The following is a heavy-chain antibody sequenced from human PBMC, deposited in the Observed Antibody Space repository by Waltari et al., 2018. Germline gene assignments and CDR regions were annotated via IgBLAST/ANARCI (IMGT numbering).Heavy chain of an antibody. Sequence: QVQLVQSGAEVKKPGASVKVSCKASGYTFTSYGISWVRQAPGQGLAWMGCIRAAMWNKNCSQRLQGRLTTTTATTTGTADMELRSLRSDHTAVYSRARDEIAVAGNGDYYYGMDFWGQGTTVTVSS. CDR1: GYTFTSYG. D-gene: IGHD6-19*01. V-gene: IGHV1-18*01. CDR2: IRAAMWNK. J-gene: IGHJ6*02. CDR3: ARDEIAVAGNGDYYYGMDF.